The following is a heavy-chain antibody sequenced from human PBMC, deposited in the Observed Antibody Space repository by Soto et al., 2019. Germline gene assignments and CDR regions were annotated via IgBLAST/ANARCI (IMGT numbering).Heavy chain of an antibody. V-gene: IGHV3-23*01. D-gene: IGHD5-12*01. CDR2: ISSGGSRK. Sequence: EVQLLESGGGVEQPGGSLRLSCAASGFNFDSYAMGWVRQAPGKGLEWVSAISSGGSRKYYADSAKGRFTISRDNSDNMLYLRMDSLTVEDTAVFYCAKAPHASDYAGRGFDFWGQGTLVTVSS. CDR3: AKAPHASDYAGRGFDF. J-gene: IGHJ4*02. CDR1: GFNFDSYA.